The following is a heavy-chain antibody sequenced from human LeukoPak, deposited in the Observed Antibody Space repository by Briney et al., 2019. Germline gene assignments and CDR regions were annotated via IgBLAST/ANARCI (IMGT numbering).Heavy chain of an antibody. J-gene: IGHJ4*02. CDR2: IIPILGIA. Sequence: ASVKVSCKASGGTFSSYAISWVRQAPGQGLEWMGRIIPILGIANYAQKFQGRVTITADKSTSTAYMELSSLRSEDTAVYYCARPKKSGGSYFKMAYWGQGTLVTVSS. CDR1: GGTFSSYA. CDR3: ARPKKSGGSYFKMAY. D-gene: IGHD1-26*01. V-gene: IGHV1-69*04.